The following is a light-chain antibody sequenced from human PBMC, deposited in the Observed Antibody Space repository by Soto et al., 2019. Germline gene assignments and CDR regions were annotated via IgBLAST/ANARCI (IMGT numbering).Light chain of an antibody. Sequence: EIVMTQTPLSSPVTLGQPASISCRSSHSLVHSDGNTYLSWLHQRPGQPPRLLISKVSDRFSGVPDRFSGSGTGTDFTLKISGVEAEHVGVYYCMQATQYPYTFGQGTKLEIK. V-gene: IGKV2-24*01. J-gene: IGKJ2*01. CDR1: HSLVHSDGNTY. CDR3: MQATQYPYT. CDR2: KVS.